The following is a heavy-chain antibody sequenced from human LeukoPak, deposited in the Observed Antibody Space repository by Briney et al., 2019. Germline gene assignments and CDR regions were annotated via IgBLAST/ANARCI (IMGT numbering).Heavy chain of an antibody. CDR2: INSDGINT. CDR3: AKGGYSSGWYYYFDY. D-gene: IGHD6-19*01. V-gene: IGHV3-74*01. CDR1: GFTFSNYW. Sequence: GGSLRLSCAASGFTFSNYWMHWVRQAPGKGLVWVSRINSDGINTSYADSVKGRFTISRDNAKNTLNLQMNSLRAEDTAVYYCAKGGYSSGWYYYFDYWGQGTLVTVSS. J-gene: IGHJ4*02.